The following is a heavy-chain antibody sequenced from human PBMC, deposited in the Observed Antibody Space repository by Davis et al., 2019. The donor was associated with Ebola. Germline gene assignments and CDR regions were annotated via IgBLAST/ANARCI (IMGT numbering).Heavy chain of an antibody. J-gene: IGHJ4*02. Sequence: PSDTLSPTCTVPDASISGHYWNWFRQPPGKGLEWIGFISGSGRTSYNPSLKSRVTISADTSKNQFSLNLSSVTAADTAVYFCSRFGEGAYWGQGILVTVSS. CDR3: SRFGEGAY. CDR2: ISGSGRT. D-gene: IGHD2-21*01. V-gene: IGHV4-59*11. CDR1: DASISGHY.